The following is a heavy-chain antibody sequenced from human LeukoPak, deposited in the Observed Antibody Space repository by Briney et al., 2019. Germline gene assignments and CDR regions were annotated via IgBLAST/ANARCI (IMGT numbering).Heavy chain of an antibody. CDR3: ARGLNYYSSGWTGFDY. Sequence: SETLSLTCTVSGGSISSGSYYWSWVRQPPGKGLEWIGEIYHSGSTNYNPSLKSRVTISVDKSKNQFSLKLSSVTAADTAVYYCARGLNYYSSGWTGFDYWGQGTLVTVSS. J-gene: IGHJ4*02. CDR1: GGSISSGSYY. D-gene: IGHD6-19*01. V-gene: IGHV4-39*07. CDR2: IYHSGST.